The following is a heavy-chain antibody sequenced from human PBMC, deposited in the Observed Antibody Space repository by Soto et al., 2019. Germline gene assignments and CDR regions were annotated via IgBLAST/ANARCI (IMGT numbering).Heavy chain of an antibody. Sequence: GGSLRLSCAASGFTFSSYAMSWVRQAPGKGLEWVSAISGSGGSTYYADSVKGRFTISRDNSKNTLYLQMNSLRAEDTAVYYCASVWTFGVELISAFDNWGQGTMFPVS. D-gene: IGHD3-3*01. CDR2: ISGSGGST. V-gene: IGHV3-23*01. CDR3: ASVWTFGVELISAFDN. J-gene: IGHJ3*02. CDR1: GFTFSSYA.